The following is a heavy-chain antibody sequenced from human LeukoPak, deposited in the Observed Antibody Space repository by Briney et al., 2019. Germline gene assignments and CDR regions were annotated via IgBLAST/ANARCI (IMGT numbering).Heavy chain of an antibody. D-gene: IGHD6-19*01. CDR2: IYTSGST. CDR3: ARDYAQYSSGWSIGDYYYGMDV. Sequence: SETLSLTCTVSGGSISSYYWSWIRQPAGKGLEGIGRIYTSGSTNYNPSLKSRVTMSVDTSKNQFSLKLSSVTAADTAVYYCARDYAQYSSGWSIGDYYYGMDVWGQGTTVTVSS. CDR1: GGSISSYY. J-gene: IGHJ6*02. V-gene: IGHV4-4*07.